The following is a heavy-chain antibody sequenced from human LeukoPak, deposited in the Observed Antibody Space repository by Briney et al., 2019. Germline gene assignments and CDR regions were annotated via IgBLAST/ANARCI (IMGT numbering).Heavy chain of an antibody. D-gene: IGHD3-9*01. J-gene: IGHJ4*02. Sequence: PSETLSLTCTVSGGSISSYYWSWIRQPPGKGLEWIGYIYYSGSTNYNPSLKSRVTISVDTSKNQFSPKLSSVTAADTAVYYCARTYRNILTGYSYFDYWGQGTLVTVSS. V-gene: IGHV4-59*01. CDR3: ARTYRNILTGYSYFDY. CDR1: GGSISSYY. CDR2: IYYSGST.